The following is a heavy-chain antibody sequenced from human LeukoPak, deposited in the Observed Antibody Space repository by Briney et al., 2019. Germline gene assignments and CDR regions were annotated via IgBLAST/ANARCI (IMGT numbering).Heavy chain of an antibody. CDR3: ARLTRFVSGVLNPLDS. J-gene: IGHJ4*02. CDR1: GGSISPYY. D-gene: IGHD3-3*01. V-gene: IGHV4-59*08. Sequence: SETLSLTCTVSGGSISPYYWSWLRQPPGKGLEWIGYISYSGSTNYNPSLKTLKSRVTFSVDTSNNQFSLRLSSVTAADTAVYYCARLTRFVSGVLNPLDSWGQGTLVTVSS. CDR2: ISYSGST.